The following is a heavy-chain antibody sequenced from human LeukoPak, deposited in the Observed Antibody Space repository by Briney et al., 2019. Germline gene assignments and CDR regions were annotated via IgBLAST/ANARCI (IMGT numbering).Heavy chain of an antibody. D-gene: IGHD6-19*01. V-gene: IGHV3-23*01. CDR3: AKHTSSGWYEDY. J-gene: IGHJ4*02. Sequence: PGGSLRLSCAASGFTFSSYGMSWLPQAPGKGLEGVSIISDSGGTTYYADSVKGRFTISRDNSKNTLYLQMNSLRAEDTAVYYCAKHTSSGWYEDYWGQGTLVTVSS. CDR1: GFTFSSYG. CDR2: ISDSGGTT.